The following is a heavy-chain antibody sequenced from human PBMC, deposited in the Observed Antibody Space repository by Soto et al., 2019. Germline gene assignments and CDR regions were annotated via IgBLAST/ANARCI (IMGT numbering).Heavy chain of an antibody. Sequence: GGSLRLSCAASGFTLNKAWMSWVRQAPGKGLEWVGRIKSKGDGGTRDYAAPVKGRFSISGDDSKNTLYLQINSLKTEDTAVYYCTRGDYYDSSGYYLDYYYGMDVWGQGTTVTVS. V-gene: IGHV3-15*01. J-gene: IGHJ6*02. D-gene: IGHD3-22*01. CDR2: IKSKGDGGTR. CDR3: TRGDYYDSSGYYLDYYYGMDV. CDR1: GFTLNKAW.